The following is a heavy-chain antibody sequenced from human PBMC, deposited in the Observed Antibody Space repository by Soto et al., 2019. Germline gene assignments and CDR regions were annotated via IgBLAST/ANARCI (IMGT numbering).Heavy chain of an antibody. CDR3: ARRGVDYEVDWYFDL. CDR2: ISAYNGNT. V-gene: IGHV1-18*01. Sequence: QVQLVQSGAEVKKPGASVKVSCKASGYTFTSYGISWVRQAPGLGLEWMGWISAYNGNTNYAQKLQGRVTMTTDTSTSAAYMELRSLRSDDTAVYYCARRGVDYEVDWYFDLWGRGTLVTVSS. CDR1: GYTFTSYG. J-gene: IGHJ2*01. D-gene: IGHD4-17*01.